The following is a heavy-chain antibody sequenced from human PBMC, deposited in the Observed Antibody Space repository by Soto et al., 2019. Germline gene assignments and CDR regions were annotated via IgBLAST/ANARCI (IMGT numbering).Heavy chain of an antibody. D-gene: IGHD6-6*01. J-gene: IGHJ6*02. V-gene: IGHV1-8*01. CDR3: ARMRARAARRINYYYGMDV. CDR1: GYTFTSYD. CDR2: MNPNSGNT. Sequence: AASVKVSCKASGYTFTSYDINWVRQATGQGLEWMGWMNPNSGNTGYAQKFQGRVTMTRNTSISTAYMELSSLRSEDTAVYYCARMRARAARRINYYYGMDVWGQGTTVTVSS.